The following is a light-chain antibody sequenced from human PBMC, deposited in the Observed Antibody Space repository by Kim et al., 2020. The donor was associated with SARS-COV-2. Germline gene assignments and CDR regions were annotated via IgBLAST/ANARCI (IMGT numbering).Light chain of an antibody. CDR3: QQYDDLPYT. J-gene: IGKJ2*01. Sequence: DIQMTQSPSSLSASVGDRVTITCRASQDIRNDLGWYQQNPGRAPKRLIYGASSLQSGVPSRFSGSGSGTEFTLTISSLQPEDFATYYCQQYDDLPYTFGRGTKLEI. CDR2: GAS. CDR1: QDIRND. V-gene: IGKV1-17*01.